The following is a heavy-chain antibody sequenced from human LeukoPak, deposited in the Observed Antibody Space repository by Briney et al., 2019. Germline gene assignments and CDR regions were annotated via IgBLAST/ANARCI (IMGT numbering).Heavy chain of an antibody. CDR2: IYYSGST. V-gene: IGHV4-59*12. D-gene: IGHD3-22*01. J-gene: IGHJ4*02. CDR3: ARDYPYYYGSSEGSPSDY. Sequence: SETLSLTCTVSGGSISSYYWSWIRQPPGKGLEWIGYIYYSGSTNYNPSLKSRVTISVDTSKNQFSLKLSSVTAADTAVYYCARDYPYYYGSSEGSPSDYWGQGTLVTVSS. CDR1: GGSISSYY.